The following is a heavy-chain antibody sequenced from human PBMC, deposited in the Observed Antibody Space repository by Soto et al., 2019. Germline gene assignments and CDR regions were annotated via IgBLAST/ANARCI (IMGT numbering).Heavy chain of an antibody. D-gene: IGHD6-13*01. CDR2: IYYSGST. CDR3: ARYRISGSWYKFDY. CDR1: GVSISSGGYY. J-gene: IGHJ4*02. V-gene: IGHV4-31*03. Sequence: PSETLSLTCTVSGVSISSGGYYSSWISQHPGKGLQWIGNIYYSGSTNYNPSLKSRIIISLDTSKNHFSLKLSSVTAEDTAVYFCARYRISGSWYKFDYWGQGSLVTASS.